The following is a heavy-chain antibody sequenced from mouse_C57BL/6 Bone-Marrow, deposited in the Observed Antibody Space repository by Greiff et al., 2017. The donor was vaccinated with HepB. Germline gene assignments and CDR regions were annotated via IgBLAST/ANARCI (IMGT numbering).Heavy chain of an antibody. CDR1: GYTFTSYG. Sequence: QVQLQQSGAELARPGASVKLSCKASGYTFTSYGISWVKQRTGQGLEWIGEIYPRSGNTYYNEKFKGKATLTADKSSRTAYMELRSLTSEDSAVYFCARGVTTVVARYAMDYWGQGTSVTVSS. V-gene: IGHV1-81*01. J-gene: IGHJ4*01. D-gene: IGHD1-1*01. CDR2: IYPRSGNT. CDR3: ARGVTTVVARYAMDY.